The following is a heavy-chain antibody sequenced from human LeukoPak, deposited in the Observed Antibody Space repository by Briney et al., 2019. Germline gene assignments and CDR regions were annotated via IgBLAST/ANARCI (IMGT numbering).Heavy chain of an antibody. CDR3: AKNTLYYDSSGYYDY. CDR1: GYTFTGNY. D-gene: IGHD3-22*01. Sequence: ASVKVSCKXSGYTFTGNYMHWVRQAPRQGLEWMGRINPNSGGTNYAQKFQGRVTMTRDTSISTAYMELSRLRSDDTAVYYCAKNTLYYDSSGYYDYWGQGTLVTVSS. J-gene: IGHJ4*02. V-gene: IGHV1-2*06. CDR2: INPNSGGT.